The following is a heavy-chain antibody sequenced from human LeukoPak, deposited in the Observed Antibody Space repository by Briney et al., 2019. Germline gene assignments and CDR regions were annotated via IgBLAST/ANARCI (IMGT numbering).Heavy chain of an antibody. CDR3: AREGKKRNWFDP. V-gene: IGHV4-34*01. Sequence: SETLSLTCAVYGGSFSGYYWSWIRQPPGKGLEWIGEINHSGSTNYNPSLKSRVTISVDTSKNQFSLKLSSVTAADTAVYYCAREGKKRNWFDPWGQGTLVTVPS. J-gene: IGHJ5*02. CDR2: INHSGST. CDR1: GGSFSGYY.